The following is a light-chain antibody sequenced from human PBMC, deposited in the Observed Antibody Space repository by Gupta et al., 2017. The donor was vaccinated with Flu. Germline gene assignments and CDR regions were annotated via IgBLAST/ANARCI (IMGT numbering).Light chain of an antibody. CDR3: QVSETFTDHLL. CDR1: NLGSQT. CDR2: YDT. V-gene: IGLV3-21*02. Sequence: SSVLTQPPSVSVAPGQTARITGGGDNLGSQTVYWYQQKPGQEPLRALLYDTGRPSGMPARFLCYKPGNNATPLTVSVEAGDEADDFCQVSETFTDHLLFGGGTKLTVL. J-gene: IGLJ2*01.